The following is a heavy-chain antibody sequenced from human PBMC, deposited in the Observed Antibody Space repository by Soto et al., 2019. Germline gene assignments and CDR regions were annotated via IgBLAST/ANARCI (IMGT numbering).Heavy chain of an antibody. D-gene: IGHD3-3*01. CDR3: AQDATIVGVVIKGYFDF. J-gene: IGHJ4*02. CDR2: ISGSGGRA. Sequence: GGSLRLSCAASGFTFSNYAMSWVRQAPGKGLEWVSGISGSGGRAFYADSVKGRFTISRDNSKNTVFLQMNSLRADDTAVYYCAQDATIVGVVIKGYFDFWGQGALVTVSS. V-gene: IGHV3-23*01. CDR1: GFTFSNYA.